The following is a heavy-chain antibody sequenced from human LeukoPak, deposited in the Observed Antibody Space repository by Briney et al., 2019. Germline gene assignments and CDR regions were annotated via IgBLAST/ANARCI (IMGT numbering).Heavy chain of an antibody. J-gene: IGHJ5*02. CDR1: GFTVSSNY. CDR3: ARDPRGYRFDP. V-gene: IGHV3-66*01. CDR2: IYSGGST. D-gene: IGHD5-12*01. Sequence: HPGGSLRLSCAASGFTVSSNYMSWVRQAPGKGLEWVSVIYSGGSTYYADSVKGRFTISRDNSKNTLYLQMNSLRAEDTAVYYCARDPRGYRFDPWGQGTLVTVSS.